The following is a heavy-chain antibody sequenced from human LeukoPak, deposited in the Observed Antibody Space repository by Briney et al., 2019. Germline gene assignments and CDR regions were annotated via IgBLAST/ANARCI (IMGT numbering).Heavy chain of an antibody. J-gene: IGHJ2*01. CDR1: GXTFDDYA. CDR3: AKDRVAAAGLYWYFDL. D-gene: IGHD6-13*01. V-gene: IGHV3-43*02. CDR2: ISGDGDST. Sequence: GGSLRLSCAASGXTFDDYAVHWVRQAPGKGLEWVSLISGDGDSTYYADSVKGRFTISRDNSKNSLYLQMNSLRTEDTALYYCAKDRVAAAGLYWYFDLWGRGTLVTVSS.